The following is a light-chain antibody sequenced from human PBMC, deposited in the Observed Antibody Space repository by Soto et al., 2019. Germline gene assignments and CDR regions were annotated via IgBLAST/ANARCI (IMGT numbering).Light chain of an antibody. J-gene: IGKJ2*01. CDR1: QGISSY. Sequence: AIRMTQSPSSFSASTGDRVTITCRASQGISSYLAWYQQKPGKAPKLLIYAASTLQSGVPSRFICSGSGTDFTLTISCLQSEDFATYYCQQYYSYPYTFGQGIKLEIK. V-gene: IGKV1-8*01. CDR3: QQYYSYPYT. CDR2: AAS.